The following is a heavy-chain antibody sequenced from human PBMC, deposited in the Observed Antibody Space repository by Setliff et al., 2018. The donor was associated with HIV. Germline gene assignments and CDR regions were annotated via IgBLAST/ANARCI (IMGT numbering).Heavy chain of an antibody. J-gene: IGHJ4*02. CDR1: GGSITGHY. D-gene: IGHD3-3*01. Sequence: PSETLSLTCTVSGGSITGHYWSWIRQPPGKGLEWIGYIHYSGSSNYNPSLKSRVTISIDTSKHQFSLKLTSVTAADTALYYCASDVMEYFGNYFDYWGQGALVTVSS. CDR2: IHYSGSS. CDR3: ASDVMEYFGNYFDY. V-gene: IGHV4-59*08.